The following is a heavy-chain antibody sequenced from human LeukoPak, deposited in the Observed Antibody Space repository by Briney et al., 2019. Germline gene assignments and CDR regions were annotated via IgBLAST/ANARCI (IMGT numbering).Heavy chain of an antibody. Sequence: GGSLRLSCAASGFTFSSYAMHWVRQAPGKGLEWVAVISYDGSNKYYADSVKGRFTISRDNSKNTLYLQMNSLRAEDTAVYYCARDHNPYHDYGDYVGYWGQGTLVTVSS. J-gene: IGHJ4*02. CDR1: GFTFSSYA. V-gene: IGHV3-30*04. CDR3: ARDHNPYHDYGDYVGY. CDR2: ISYDGSNK. D-gene: IGHD4-17*01.